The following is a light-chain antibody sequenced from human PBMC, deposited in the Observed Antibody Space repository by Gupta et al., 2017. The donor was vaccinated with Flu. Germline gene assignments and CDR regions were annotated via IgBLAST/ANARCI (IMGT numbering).Light chain of an antibody. CDR1: QSVSSSY. J-gene: IGKJ1*01. CDR3: QQYCSSPPRT. V-gene: IGKV3-20*01. CDR2: GAS. Sequence: EIVLTQSPGTLSLSPGERATLSCRASQSVSSSYLAWYQQKPGQAPRLLIYGASSRATGIPDRFSGSGSGTDFTLTISRLEPEDFAVYYCQQYCSSPPRTFGQGTKVEL.